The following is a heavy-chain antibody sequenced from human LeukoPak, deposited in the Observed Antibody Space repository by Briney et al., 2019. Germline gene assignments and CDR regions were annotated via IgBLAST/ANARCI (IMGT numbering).Heavy chain of an antibody. CDR1: GYTFTSYD. CDR2: MNPNSGNT. Sequence: ASVKVSCKASGYTFTSYDINWVRQATGQGLEWMGWMNPNSGNTGYAQKFQGRVTMTTDTSTSTAYMELRSLRSDDTAVYYCATSYYYDSSGYDAFDIWGQGTMVTVSS. V-gene: IGHV1-8*01. D-gene: IGHD3-22*01. CDR3: ATSYYYDSSGYDAFDI. J-gene: IGHJ3*02.